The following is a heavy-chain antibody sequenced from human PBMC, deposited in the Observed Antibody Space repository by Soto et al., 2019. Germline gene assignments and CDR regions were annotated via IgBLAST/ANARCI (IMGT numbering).Heavy chain of an antibody. J-gene: IGHJ4*02. CDR2: ITDTGGDA. CDR3: ARRSTDSYPGSRIFDV. CDR1: GLTFGSRA. V-gene: IGHV3-23*01. D-gene: IGHD3-10*01. Sequence: GGSLRLSCVASGLTFGSRAMTWVRQAPGEGLQWVSTITDTGGDAKYADSVRGRFVISRDNSKKTLYLQMTSLTAEDSGMYYCARRSTDSYPGSRIFDVWGRGTLVTVSS.